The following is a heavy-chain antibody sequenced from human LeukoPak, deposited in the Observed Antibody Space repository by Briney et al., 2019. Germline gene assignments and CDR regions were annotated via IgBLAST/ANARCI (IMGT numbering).Heavy chain of an antibody. CDR1: GGSISSYY. J-gene: IGHJ4*02. CDR2: IYYNGIP. V-gene: IGHV4-59*01. Sequence: SETLSLTCTVSGGSISSYYWSWIRQPPGKGLEWIGYIYYNGIPNYSPSLKSRVTISVDTSKNQFSLKLSSVTAADTAVYYCARGRGRPKQYSSSGYFDYWGQGTLVTVSS. CDR3: ARGRGRPKQYSSSGYFDY. D-gene: IGHD6-6*01.